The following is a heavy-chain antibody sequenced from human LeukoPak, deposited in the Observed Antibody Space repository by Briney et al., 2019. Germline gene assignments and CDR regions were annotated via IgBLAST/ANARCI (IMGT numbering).Heavy chain of an antibody. Sequence: PGGSLRLSCEASGFTFSSYAMSWVRQAPGKGLEWVSAISGNVGETYYADSVKGRFTISRDNSKNTLYPQMSSLRAEDTAVYYCARGLGPYYDILTDFDYWGQGTLVTVSS. V-gene: IGHV3-23*01. CDR2: ISGNVGET. CDR3: ARGLGPYYDILTDFDY. J-gene: IGHJ4*02. D-gene: IGHD3-9*01. CDR1: GFTFSSYA.